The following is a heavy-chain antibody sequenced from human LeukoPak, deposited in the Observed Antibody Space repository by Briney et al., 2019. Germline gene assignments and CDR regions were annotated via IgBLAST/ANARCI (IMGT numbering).Heavy chain of an antibody. D-gene: IGHD3-9*01. J-gene: IGHJ3*02. Sequence: ASVKVSCKASGYTFTSYGISWVRQAPGQGLEWMGWISAYNGNTNYAQKLQGRVTMTTDTSTSTAYMELRSLRSDGTAVYYCARDYRDILTGSLPAFDIWGQGTMVTVSS. CDR3: ARDYRDILTGSLPAFDI. V-gene: IGHV1-18*01. CDR2: ISAYNGNT. CDR1: GYTFTSYG.